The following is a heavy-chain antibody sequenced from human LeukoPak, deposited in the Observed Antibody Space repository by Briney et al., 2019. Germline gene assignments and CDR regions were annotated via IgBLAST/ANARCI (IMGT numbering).Heavy chain of an antibody. Sequence: PGGSLRLSCAASGFTFSRNWMSWVRQAPGKGLEWVANIKEDGSEKYYVDSVKGRLTISRDNAKNSLYLQMNSLRAEDTAVCYCARVTTIFGVLKYYYYMDVWGKGTTVTVSS. CDR2: IKEDGSEK. J-gene: IGHJ6*03. D-gene: IGHD3-3*01. CDR3: ARVTTIFGVLKYYYYMDV. V-gene: IGHV3-7*01. CDR1: GFTFSRNW.